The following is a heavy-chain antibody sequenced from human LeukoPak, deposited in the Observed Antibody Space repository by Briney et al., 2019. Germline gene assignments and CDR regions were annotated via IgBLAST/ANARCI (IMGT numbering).Heavy chain of an antibody. V-gene: IGHV1-58*02. CDR1: GFTFTSSA. J-gene: IGHJ6*03. CDR3: ARGREGSGKSRSYCYMDV. Sequence: SVTVSCKASGFTFTSSAMQWVRQARGQRLEWIGWIVVGSGNTNYAQKFQERVTITRDMSTSTVYMELSSLRSEDTAVYYCARGREGSGKSRSYCYMDVWGKGTTVTVSS. CDR2: IVVGSGNT. D-gene: IGHD1-26*01.